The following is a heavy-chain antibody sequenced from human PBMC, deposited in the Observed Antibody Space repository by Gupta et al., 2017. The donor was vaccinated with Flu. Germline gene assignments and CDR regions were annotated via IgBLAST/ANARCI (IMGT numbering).Heavy chain of an antibody. CDR3: ARRGRNNDQGGHDWFDP. CDR2: ISSTSKTI. V-gene: IGHV3-48*02. D-gene: IGHD1-1*01. J-gene: IGHJ5*02. Sequence: EVQLLQSGGGLVQPGGSLRLSCAASGFTFSSYSLIWVRQAPGKGLEWVSDISSTSKTIYYAESVKGRFTISRDNAKNSMDLQMDRLRNEETAMYYCARRGRNNDQGGHDWFDPWGQGSLVTVSP. CDR1: GFTFSSYS.